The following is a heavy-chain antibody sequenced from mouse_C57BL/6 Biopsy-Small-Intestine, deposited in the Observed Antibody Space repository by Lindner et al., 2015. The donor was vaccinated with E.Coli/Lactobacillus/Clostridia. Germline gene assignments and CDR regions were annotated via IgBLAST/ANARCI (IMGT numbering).Heavy chain of an antibody. D-gene: IGHD1-1*01. V-gene: IGHV1S135*01. CDR1: GYSFTDYN. J-gene: IGHJ4*01. Sequence: VQLQESGPELVKPGASVKMSCKASGYSFTDYNMYWVKQSHGKSLEWIGYIDPYNGVTSYNQKFKGKVTLTVDKSSSTAYMQLNSLTSEDSAVYYCAKWGYYVATDYWGQGTSVTVSS. CDR2: IDPYNGVT. CDR3: AKWGYYVATDY.